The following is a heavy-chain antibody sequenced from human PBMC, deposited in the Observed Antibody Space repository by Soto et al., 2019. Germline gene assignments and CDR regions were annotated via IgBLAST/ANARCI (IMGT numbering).Heavy chain of an antibody. CDR2: IYDSGTT. Sequence: QVQLRESGPGLVRPSETLSLTCTVSGVSITGYYWSWIRQPPGKGLEWIGYIYDSGTTTYNAALKSRVTISADTSKNQFSLNLRSVTAADTAVYYCARRNYGEEGYFFDFWGQGLLVTVSS. V-gene: IGHV4-59*08. CDR3: ARRNYGEEGYFFDF. D-gene: IGHD4-17*01. J-gene: IGHJ4*02. CDR1: GVSITGYY.